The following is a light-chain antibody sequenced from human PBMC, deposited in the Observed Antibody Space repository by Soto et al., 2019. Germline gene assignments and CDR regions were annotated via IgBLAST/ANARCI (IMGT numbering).Light chain of an antibody. CDR1: SSDVGGYNY. V-gene: IGLV2-8*01. J-gene: IGLJ2*01. CDR3: SSYAGSNNVV. CDR2: EVT. Sequence: QSVLTQPASVSGSPGQSITISCTGTSSDVGGYNYVSWYQQHPGKAPKLMISEVTERPSGVPDRFSGSKSGNTASLTVSGLQAEDEADYYCSSYAGSNNVVFGGGTKLTVL.